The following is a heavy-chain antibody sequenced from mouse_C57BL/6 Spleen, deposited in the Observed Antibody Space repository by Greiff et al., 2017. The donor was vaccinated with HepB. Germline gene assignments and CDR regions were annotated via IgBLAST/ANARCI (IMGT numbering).Heavy chain of an antibody. CDR1: GFSLTSYA. D-gene: IGHD1-1*01. CDR3: ARNPSITTVVANWYFDV. CDR2: IWTGGGT. J-gene: IGHJ1*03. V-gene: IGHV2-9-1*01. Sequence: QVQLQQSGPGLVAPSQSLSITCTVSGFSLTSYAISWVRQPPGKGLEWLGVIWTGGGTNYNSALKSRLSISKDNSKSQVFLKMNSLQTDDTARYYCARNPSITTVVANWYFDVWGTGTTVTVSS.